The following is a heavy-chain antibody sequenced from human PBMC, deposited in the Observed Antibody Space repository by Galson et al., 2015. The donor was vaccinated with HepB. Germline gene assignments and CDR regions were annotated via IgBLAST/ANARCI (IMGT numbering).Heavy chain of an antibody. V-gene: IGHV6-1*01. Sequence: CAISADSVSSNSAVWNSIRQSPSRGLEWLGRTYYRSKWYKDYALFVKSRITVNADTSRNQISLQLNSMTPEDTAVYYCAYGVDVWGQVTTVTFSS. CDR1: ADSVSSNSAV. CDR3: AYGVDV. CDR2: TYYRSKWYK. J-gene: IGHJ6*02.